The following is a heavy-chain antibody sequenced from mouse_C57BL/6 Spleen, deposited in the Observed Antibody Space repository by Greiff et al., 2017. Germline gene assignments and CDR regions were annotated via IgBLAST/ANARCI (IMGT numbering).Heavy chain of an antibody. CDR2: IDPENGDT. J-gene: IGHJ2*01. D-gene: IGHD3-3*01. Sequence: VQLKQSGAELVRPGASVKLSCTASGFNIKDDYMHWVKQRPEQGLEWIGWIDPENGDTESASKFQGKATITADTSSNPAYLQLSSLTSEDTAVYYCTTGGLDYWGQGTTLTVSS. CDR3: TTGGLDY. CDR1: GFNIKDDY. V-gene: IGHV14-4*01.